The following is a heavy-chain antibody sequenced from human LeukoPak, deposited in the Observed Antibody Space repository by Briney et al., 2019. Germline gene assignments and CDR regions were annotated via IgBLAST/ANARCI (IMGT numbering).Heavy chain of an antibody. J-gene: IGHJ5*02. CDR1: GGTFSSYT. D-gene: IGHD2-15*01. Sequence: SVKVSCKASGGTFSSYTISWVRQAPGQGLEWMGRIIPILGIANYAQKFQGRVTITADKSPSTAYRELSSLRSEDTAVYYCARDANCSGGSCYDRWFDPWGQGTLVTVSS. V-gene: IGHV1-69*04. CDR3: ARDANCSGGSCYDRWFDP. CDR2: IIPILGIA.